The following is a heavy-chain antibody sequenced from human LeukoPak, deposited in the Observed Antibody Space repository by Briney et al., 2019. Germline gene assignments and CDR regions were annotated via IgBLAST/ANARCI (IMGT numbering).Heavy chain of an antibody. D-gene: IGHD3-22*01. CDR2: IYTSGST. J-gene: IGHJ5*02. CDR1: GGSISSYY. CDR3: ARDGRYYYDSSGYYDWFDP. Sequence: SETLSLTCTVSGGSISSYYWSWIRQPAGKGLEWIGRIYTSGSTNYNPSLKSRVTMSVDTSKNQFSLKLSSVTAADTAAYYCARDGRYYYDSSGYYDWFDPWGQGTLVTVSS. V-gene: IGHV4-4*07.